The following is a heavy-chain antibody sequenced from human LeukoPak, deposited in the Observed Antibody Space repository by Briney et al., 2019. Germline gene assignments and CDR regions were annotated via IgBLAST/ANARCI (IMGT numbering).Heavy chain of an antibody. V-gene: IGHV3-23*01. CDR3: AKGGQMMVEVARRGAFDI. J-gene: IGHJ3*02. CDR1: GFTFSSYA. D-gene: IGHD1-1*01. CDR2: ISYSGGTT. Sequence: LPGASLRLSCAASGFTFSSYAMSWVRQAPGKGLERVSGISYSGGTTYYADSVKGRFTISRDNSKNTLYLQMNSLRAEDTAVYYCAKGGQMMVEVARRGAFDIWGQGTMVTVSS.